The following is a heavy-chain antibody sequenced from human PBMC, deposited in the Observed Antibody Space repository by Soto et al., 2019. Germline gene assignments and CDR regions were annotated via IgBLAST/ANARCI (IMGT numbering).Heavy chain of an antibody. V-gene: IGHV5-10-1*01. CDR1: GYSFTSYW. CDR2: IDPSDSYT. Sequence: GESLKISCKGSGYSFTSYWISWVRQMPGKGLEWMGRIDPSDSYTNYSPSFQGHVTISADKSISTAYLQWSSLKASDTAMYYCARRGYDILTGYSDDAFDIWGQGTMVTVSS. D-gene: IGHD3-9*01. J-gene: IGHJ3*02. CDR3: ARRGYDILTGYSDDAFDI.